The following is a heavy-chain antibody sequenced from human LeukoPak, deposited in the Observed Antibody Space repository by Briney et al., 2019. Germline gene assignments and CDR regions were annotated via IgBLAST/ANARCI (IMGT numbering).Heavy chain of an antibody. Sequence: PSETLSLTCTVSGYSISSGYYWGWIRQPPGKGLEWIGSIYHSGSTYYDPSLKSRVTISVDTSKNQFSLKLSSVTAADTAVYYCLGSYYTLMDFDYWGQGTLVTVSS. V-gene: IGHV4-38-2*02. CDR1: GYSISSGYY. D-gene: IGHD3-10*01. CDR3: LGSYYTLMDFDY. J-gene: IGHJ4*02. CDR2: IYHSGST.